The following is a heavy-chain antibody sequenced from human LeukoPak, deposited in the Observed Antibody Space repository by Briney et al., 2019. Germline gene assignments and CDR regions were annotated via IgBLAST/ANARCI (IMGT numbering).Heavy chain of an antibody. CDR3: AKSRRYSVYYFDY. D-gene: IGHD2-15*01. V-gene: IGHV3-23*01. Sequence: GGSLRLSCAASGFTFSSYAMTWVRQAPGKGLEWVSTFSGSGDTTYYADSVKGRFTISRDNSKNTLYLQMNSLRAEDTAVYYCAKSRRYSVYYFDYWGQGTLVTVSS. J-gene: IGHJ4*02. CDR2: FSGSGDTT. CDR1: GFTFSSYA.